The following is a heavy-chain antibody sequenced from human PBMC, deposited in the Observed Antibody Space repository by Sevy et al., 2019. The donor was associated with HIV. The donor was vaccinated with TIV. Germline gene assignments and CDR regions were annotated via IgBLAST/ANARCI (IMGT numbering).Heavy chain of an antibody. CDR1: GGSINGYY. V-gene: IGHV4-59*13. CDR3: ARNGGSPRGSVNVWFDS. CDR2: INYNGAT. D-gene: IGHD3-16*01. J-gene: IGHJ5*01. Sequence: WETLSLTCGVSGGSINGYYWNWIRQSPEKALEWIGEINYNGATNYNPSLESRVTMSVDMSKSQVSLTLRSMTAADTAVYYCARNGGSPRGSVNVWFDSWGQGSLVTVSS.